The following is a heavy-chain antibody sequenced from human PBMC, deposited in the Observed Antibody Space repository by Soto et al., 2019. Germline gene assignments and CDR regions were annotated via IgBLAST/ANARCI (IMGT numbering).Heavy chain of an antibody. CDR3: ARHGDTLNGHLGGGSGHNGLDA. J-gene: IGHJ6*02. Sequence: QVQLVQSGAEVRKPGSSVKVSCKTSGGTFSSFAISWVRQAPGQGLQWMGGIIPMFGTANYAQKFQGRVTITADDTTNTVYMEVSSLTTEDTAVYYCARHGDTLNGHLGGGSGHNGLDAWGQGTTVIVSS. CDR1: GGTFSSFA. CDR2: IIPMFGTA. D-gene: IGHD3-10*01. V-gene: IGHV1-69*01.